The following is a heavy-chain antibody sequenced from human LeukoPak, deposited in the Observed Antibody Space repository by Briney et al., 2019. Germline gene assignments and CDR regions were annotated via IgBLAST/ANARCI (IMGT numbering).Heavy chain of an antibody. CDR1: GYSFTSYW. J-gene: IGHJ4*02. CDR3: ATVVGSGTFYPAEHFDS. D-gene: IGHD3-10*01. V-gene: IGHV5-51*01. CDR2: IYPDDSDT. Sequence: GESLKISCKGSGYSFTSYWIGWVRQMPGKGLEWMGIIYPDDSDTKYSPSFQGQVTISADKSINTAYLQWSSLKASDTAMYYCATVVGSGTFYPAEHFDSWGQGTLVTVSS.